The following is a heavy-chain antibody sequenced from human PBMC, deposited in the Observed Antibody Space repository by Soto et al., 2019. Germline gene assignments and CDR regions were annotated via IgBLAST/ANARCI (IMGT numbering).Heavy chain of an antibody. J-gene: IGHJ6*02. CDR2: MNPKSGNT. CDR3: ARAYGDLDV. Sequence: QVQLVQSGAEVKKPGASVKVSCKASGYTFSSYDINWVRQATGQGLEWMGWMNPKSGNTGYAQKFQGRVTMTRDTSISTAYMEVSRLRSEDTAMYYCARAYGDLDVWGQGTTVTVSS. CDR1: GYTFSSYD. D-gene: IGHD2-21*01. V-gene: IGHV1-8*01.